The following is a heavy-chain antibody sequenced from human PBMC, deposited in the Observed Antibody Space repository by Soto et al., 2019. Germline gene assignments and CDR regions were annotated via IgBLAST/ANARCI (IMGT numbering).Heavy chain of an antibody. J-gene: IGHJ4*02. CDR1: GGSVSSRYW. D-gene: IGHD6-13*01. Sequence: QVELQESGPGLVKPSGTLSLTCAVSGGSVSSRYWWSWVRQSPGKGLEWIGEIYHSGSANYNPSLTSRVTMSVDNSKNQFSLRLNSVTAADTAVYYCARYNAASGTYYFDYWGQGTLVTVSS. CDR2: IYHSGSA. V-gene: IGHV4-4*02. CDR3: ARYNAASGTYYFDY.